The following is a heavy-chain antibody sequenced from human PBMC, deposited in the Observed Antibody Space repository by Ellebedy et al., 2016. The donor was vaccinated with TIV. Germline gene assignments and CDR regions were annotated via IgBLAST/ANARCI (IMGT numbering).Heavy chain of an antibody. CDR3: ARDFSSSSPY. Sequence: GGSLRLXXAASGFTFRRYNMNWVRQAPGKGLEWVSSISSSSSYIYYADSVKGRFTISRDNAKNSLYLQMNSLRAEDTAVYYCARDFSSSSPYWGQGTLVTVSS. V-gene: IGHV3-21*01. J-gene: IGHJ4*02. D-gene: IGHD6-6*01. CDR2: ISSSSSYI. CDR1: GFTFRRYN.